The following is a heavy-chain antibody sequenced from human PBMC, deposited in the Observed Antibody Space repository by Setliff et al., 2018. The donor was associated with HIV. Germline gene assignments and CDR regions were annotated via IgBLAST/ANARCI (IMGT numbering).Heavy chain of an antibody. V-gene: IGHV3-74*01. CDR1: GFTFRSYW. CDR2: INIDGGST. D-gene: IGHD6-13*01. CDR3: ARVQQQLLQEDDYYDY. Sequence: PGGSLRLSCAASGFTFRSYWMYWVRQPPGNGMVWVSRINIDGGSTNYVDSVNGRFTLSRDNFRNTLYLQMNSLRPEDTAVYYCARVQQQLLQEDDYYDYWGQGTLVTVSA. J-gene: IGHJ4*02.